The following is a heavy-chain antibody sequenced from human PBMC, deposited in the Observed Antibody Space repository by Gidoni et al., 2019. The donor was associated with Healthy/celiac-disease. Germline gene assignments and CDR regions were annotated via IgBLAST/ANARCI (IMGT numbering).Heavy chain of an antibody. J-gene: IGHJ4*02. Sequence: QGRVTMTTDTSTSTAYMELRSLRSDDTAVYYCARDFMIAHFDYWGQGTLVTVSS. D-gene: IGHD3-22*01. V-gene: IGHV1-18*01. CDR3: ARDFMIAHFDY.